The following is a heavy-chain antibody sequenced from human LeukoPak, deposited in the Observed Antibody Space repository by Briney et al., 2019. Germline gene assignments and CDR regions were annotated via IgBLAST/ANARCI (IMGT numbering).Heavy chain of an antibody. CDR3: ARVRITMVRGVRNYYYMDV. CDR1: GGSISSYY. D-gene: IGHD3-10*01. J-gene: IGHJ6*03. CDR2: IYYRGST. Sequence: SETLSLTCTVSGGSISSYYWSWIRQPPGKGLEWIGYIYYRGSTNYNPSLKSRVTISVDTSKNQFSLKLSSVTAADTAVYYCARVRITMVRGVRNYYYMDVWGKGTTVTVSS. V-gene: IGHV4-59*01.